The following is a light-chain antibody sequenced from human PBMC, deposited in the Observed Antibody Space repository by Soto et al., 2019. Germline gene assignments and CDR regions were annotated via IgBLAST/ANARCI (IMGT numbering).Light chain of an antibody. V-gene: IGKV1-33*01. CDR1: QDISNY. CDR2: DAS. Sequence: DIQMTQSPSSLSGSVWDRGTITCHASQDISNYLNLYQQKPGKAPKLILYDASNLETGVPSRFSGSGSGTDFTSTISSLQPADIATYYCHQYDNLPPITFGQGTRLDIK. CDR3: HQYDNLPPIT. J-gene: IGKJ5*01.